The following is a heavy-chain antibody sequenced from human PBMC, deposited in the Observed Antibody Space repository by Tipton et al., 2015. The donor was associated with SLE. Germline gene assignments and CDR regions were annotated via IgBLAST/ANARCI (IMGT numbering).Heavy chain of an antibody. V-gene: IGHV4-59*08. D-gene: IGHD3-16*01. CDR3: ARHDYDTYCFDY. J-gene: IGHJ4*02. CDR1: GGSISSRY. CDR2: MYYSGST. Sequence: TLSLTCTVSGGSISSRYWSWIRQPPGKGLEWIGYMYYSGSTKYNPSLKSRVTISVDTSKNQFSLKLSSVTAADTAVYYCARHDYDTYCFDYWGQGTLVTVSS.